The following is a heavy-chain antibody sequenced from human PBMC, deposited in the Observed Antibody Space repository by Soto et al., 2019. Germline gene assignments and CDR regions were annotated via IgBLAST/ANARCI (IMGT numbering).Heavy chain of an antibody. J-gene: IGHJ4*02. CDR3: SRTNGDFDY. D-gene: IGHD4-17*01. Sequence: QVQLVQSGTEVKKPGASVKVSCKASGYTFTSYDINWVRQVTGQGLEWMGWMNPNSGYTGSAQKFQGRLPMTRDSSIRTAYMELSSLRSEDTAVYYCSRTNGDFDYWGQGTLVTVSS. CDR1: GYTFTSYD. V-gene: IGHV1-8*01. CDR2: MNPNSGYT.